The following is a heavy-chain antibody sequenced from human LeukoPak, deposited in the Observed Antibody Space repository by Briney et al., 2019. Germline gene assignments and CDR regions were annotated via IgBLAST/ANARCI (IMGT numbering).Heavy chain of an antibody. D-gene: IGHD1-26*01. Sequence: SETLSLTCAVYGGSFSGYYWSWIRQPPGKGLEWIGEINHSGSTNYNPSLKSRVTTSVDTSKNQFSLKLSSVTAADTAVYYCARSWGMGAINWGQGTLVTVSS. V-gene: IGHV4-34*01. CDR2: INHSGST. CDR3: ARSWGMGAIN. J-gene: IGHJ4*02. CDR1: GGSFSGYY.